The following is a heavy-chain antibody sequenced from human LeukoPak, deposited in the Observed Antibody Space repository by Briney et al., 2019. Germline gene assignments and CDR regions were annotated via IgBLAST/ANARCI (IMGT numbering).Heavy chain of an antibody. CDR2: INPNSGGT. V-gene: IGHV1-2*02. J-gene: IGHJ4*02. Sequence: ASVKVSCKASGYTFTGYYMHWVRQAPGQGLEWMGWINPNSGGTNYAQKFQGRVTMTRDTSISTAYMELSRLRSDGTAVYYCARDGDTYCGGDCYSYWGQGTLVTVSS. D-gene: IGHD2-21*02. CDR1: GYTFTGYY. CDR3: ARDGDTYCGGDCYSY.